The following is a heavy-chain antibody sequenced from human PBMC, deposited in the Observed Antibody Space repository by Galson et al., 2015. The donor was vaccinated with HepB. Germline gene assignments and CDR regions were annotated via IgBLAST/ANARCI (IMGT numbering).Heavy chain of an antibody. V-gene: IGHV4-31*03. Sequence: PLSLTCTVAGGSISSAGYCWSWIREHAGEGLEGIGYIYYSGSTYYNPSLKSRVTISVDTSKNQFSLKLSSVTAADTAVYYCARTTLRREYYFDYWGQGTLVTVSS. J-gene: IGHJ4*02. CDR2: IYYSGST. CDR3: ARTTLRREYYFDY. D-gene: IGHD2/OR15-2a*01. CDR1: GGSISSAGYC.